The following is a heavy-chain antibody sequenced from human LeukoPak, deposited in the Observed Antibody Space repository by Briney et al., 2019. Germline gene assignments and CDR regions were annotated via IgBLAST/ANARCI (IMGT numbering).Heavy chain of an antibody. Sequence: PSETLSLTCTVSGGSISSYYWNRIRQPPGKGLEWIGYIYYSGSTNYNPSLKSRVTISVDTSKNQFSLKLSSVTAADTAVYFCARQLRGEAVAGHLQPFDYWGQGTLVTVSS. CDR3: ARQLRGEAVAGHLQPFDY. V-gene: IGHV4-59*08. CDR2: IYYSGST. D-gene: IGHD6-19*01. CDR1: GGSISSYY. J-gene: IGHJ4*02.